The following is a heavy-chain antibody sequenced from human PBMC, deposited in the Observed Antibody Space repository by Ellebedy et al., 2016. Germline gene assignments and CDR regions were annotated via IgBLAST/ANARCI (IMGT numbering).Heavy chain of an antibody. J-gene: IGHJ6*02. D-gene: IGHD6-19*01. CDR3: ARDFSSGWGNYYYYGMDV. CDR1: GGSISSYY. Sequence: SETLSLTXAVSGGSISSYYWSWIRQPAGKGLEWIGRIYTSGSTNYNPSLKSRVTMSVDTSKNQFSLKLSSATAADTAVYYCARDFSSGWGNYYYYGMDVWGQGTTVTVSS. CDR2: IYTSGST. V-gene: IGHV4-4*07.